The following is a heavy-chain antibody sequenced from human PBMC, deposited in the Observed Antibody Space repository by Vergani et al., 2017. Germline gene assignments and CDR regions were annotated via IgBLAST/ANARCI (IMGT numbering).Heavy chain of an antibody. CDR3: ARDLEDGLFDY. V-gene: IGHV4-34*01. D-gene: IGHD1-1*01. CDR1: GGSFSGYY. J-gene: IGHJ4*02. CDR2: INHSGST. Sequence: QVQLQQWGAGLLKPSETLSLTCAVYGGSFSGYYWSWIRQPPGKGLEWIGEINHSGSTNYNPSLKSRVTISVDTSKNQFSLKLSSVTAADTAVYYCARDLEDGLFDYWGQGTLVTVSS.